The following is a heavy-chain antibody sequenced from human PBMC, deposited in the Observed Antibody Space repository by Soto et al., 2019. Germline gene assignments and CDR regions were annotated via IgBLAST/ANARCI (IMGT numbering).Heavy chain of an antibody. Sequence: SETLSLTCTVSGGSISSYYLSWIRQPPGKGLEWIGYIYYSGSTNYNPSLKSRVTISVDTSKNQFSLKLSSVTAADTAVYYCARRYGGHFDYWGQGTLVTVSS. J-gene: IGHJ4*02. CDR1: GGSISSYY. CDR3: ARRYGGHFDY. CDR2: IYYSGST. D-gene: IGHD4-17*01. V-gene: IGHV4-59*08.